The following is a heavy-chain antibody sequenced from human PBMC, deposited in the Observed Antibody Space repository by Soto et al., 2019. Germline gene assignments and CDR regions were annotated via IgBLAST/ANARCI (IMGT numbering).Heavy chain of an antibody. D-gene: IGHD6-13*01. CDR1: GFTFSSYA. J-gene: IGHJ6*02. CDR3: ARDTGSSWYYYGMDV. Sequence: PGGSLRLSCAASGFTFSSYAMHWVRQAPGKGLEWVAVISYDGSNKYYADSVKGRFTISRDNSKNTLYLQMNSLRAEDTAVYYCARDTGSSWYYYGMDVCGQGTTVTVSS. V-gene: IGHV3-30-3*01. CDR2: ISYDGSNK.